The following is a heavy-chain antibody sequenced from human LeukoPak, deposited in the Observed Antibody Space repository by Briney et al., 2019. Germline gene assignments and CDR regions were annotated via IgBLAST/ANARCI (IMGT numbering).Heavy chain of an antibody. Sequence: GGSLRLSCAASGFTFSSYAMNWVRQAPGKGLEWVSAISGSGGSTYYADSVTGRFTISRDNSKNTLYLQMNSLRAEDTAVYYCAKCLGSGWNGSSDWDQGTRTMVSS. D-gene: IGHD1-1*01. V-gene: IGHV3-23*01. CDR3: AKCLGSGWNGSSD. J-gene: IGHJ4*02. CDR2: ISGSGGST. CDR1: GFTFSSYA.